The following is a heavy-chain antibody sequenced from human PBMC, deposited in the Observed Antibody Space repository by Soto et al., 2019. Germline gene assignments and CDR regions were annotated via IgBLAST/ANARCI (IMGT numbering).Heavy chain of an antibody. V-gene: IGHV4-59*01. Sequence: PSETLSLTCTVSGSSIRSYYWTWIRQPPGKGLEWLGYIFYSGSTLHNPSLKSRVTISIHTSKSQFSLQLTSVTAADTAVYYCARGAADTAMVDSWGQGTLVTVSS. CDR3: ARGAADTAMVDS. D-gene: IGHD5-18*01. CDR1: GSSIRSYY. J-gene: IGHJ4*02. CDR2: IFYSGST.